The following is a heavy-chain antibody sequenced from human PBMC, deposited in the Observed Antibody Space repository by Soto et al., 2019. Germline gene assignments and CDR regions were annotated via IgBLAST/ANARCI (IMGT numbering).Heavy chain of an antibody. Sequence: GGSLRLSCAASGSTFSSYGMHWVRQAPGKGLEWVAVISYDGSNKYYADSVKGRFTISRDNSKNTLYLQMNSLRAEDTAVYYCAKDVSLVVVITRYYYYGMDVWGQGTTVTVSS. CDR1: GSTFSSYG. V-gene: IGHV3-30*18. CDR2: ISYDGSNK. CDR3: AKDVSLVVVITRYYYYGMDV. D-gene: IGHD3-22*01. J-gene: IGHJ6*02.